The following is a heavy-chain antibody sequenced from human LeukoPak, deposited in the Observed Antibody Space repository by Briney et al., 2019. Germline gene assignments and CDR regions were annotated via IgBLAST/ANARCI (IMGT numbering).Heavy chain of an antibody. V-gene: IGHV3-7*01. CDR1: GFTFSSYW. CDR3: ARLIVGATAEYFQH. Sequence: GGSLRLSCAASGFTFSSYWMSWVRQAPGKGLEWVANIKQDGSGKYYVDSVKGRFTISRDNAKNSLYLQMNSLRAEDTAVYYCARLIVGATAEYFQHWGQGTLVTVSS. D-gene: IGHD1-26*01. CDR2: IKQDGSGK. J-gene: IGHJ1*01.